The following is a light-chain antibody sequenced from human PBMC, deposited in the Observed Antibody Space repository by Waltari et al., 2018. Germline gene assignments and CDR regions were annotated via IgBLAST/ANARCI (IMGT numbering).Light chain of an antibody. CDR1: QSVGTH. CDR2: DAS. Sequence: EIVLTQSPATLSLSPGETATLSCRASQSVGTHLAWYQQKPGQAPRLLIYDASNRATGIPARFRGSGSGTDFTLTISSLEAEDFAVYYCQQRSSWTPHTFGQGARLEIK. CDR3: QQRSSWTPHT. J-gene: IGKJ2*01. V-gene: IGKV3-11*01.